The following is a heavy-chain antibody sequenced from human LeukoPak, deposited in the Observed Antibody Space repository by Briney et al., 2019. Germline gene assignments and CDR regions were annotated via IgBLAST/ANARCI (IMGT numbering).Heavy chain of an antibody. J-gene: IGHJ6*02. V-gene: IGHV1-69*05. CDR2: IIPIFGTA. CDR1: GGTFSSYA. D-gene: IGHD4-17*01. CDR3: AATVTVTTGSTYYGMDV. Sequence: ASVKVSCKASGGTFSSYAISWVRQAPGQGLEWMGGIIPIFGTANYAQKFQERVTITRDMSTSTAYMEVSSLRSEDTAVYYCAATVTVTTGSTYYGMDVWGQGTTVTVSS.